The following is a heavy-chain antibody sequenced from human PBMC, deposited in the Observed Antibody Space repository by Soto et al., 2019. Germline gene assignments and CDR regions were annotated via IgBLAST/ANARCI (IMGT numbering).Heavy chain of an antibody. CDR3: ARIGGSSYYYRMDV. J-gene: IGHJ6*02. CDR1: GFTFSSYS. CDR2: ISSSGSTI. V-gene: IGHV3-48*02. Sequence: VQLVESGGGLVQPGGSLRLSCAASGFTFSSYSMNWVRQAPGKGLEWVSHISSSGSTIYYADSVKGRFSISRDNAKNSQYLQMHSLRDEDTAVYYCARIGGSSYYYRMDVWGQGTTVTVSS. D-gene: IGHD3-3*01.